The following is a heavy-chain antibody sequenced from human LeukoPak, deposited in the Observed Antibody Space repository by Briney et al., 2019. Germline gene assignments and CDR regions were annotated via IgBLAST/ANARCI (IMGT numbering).Heavy chain of an antibody. J-gene: IGHJ4*02. D-gene: IGHD6-13*01. CDR2: INPNSGGT. CDR3: ARSFEAARHFDY. V-gene: IGHV1-2*02. CDR1: GYIFTGYY. Sequence: GASVKVSCKASGYIFTGYYMHWVRQAPGQGLEWMGWINPNSGGTNYAQKFQGRVTMTRDTSISTAYMELSRLRSDDTAVYYCARSFEAARHFDYWGQGTLVTASS.